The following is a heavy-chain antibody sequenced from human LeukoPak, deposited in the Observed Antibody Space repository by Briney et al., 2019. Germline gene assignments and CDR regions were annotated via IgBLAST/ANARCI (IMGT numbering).Heavy chain of an antibody. D-gene: IGHD5-12*01. CDR2: IKSDGSST. CDR1: GFIFSSYW. V-gene: IGHV3-74*01. CDR3: AGDVDIVATIPPVGAFDI. Sequence: GGSLRLSCAASGFIFSSYWMHWVRQVPGKGLVWVSRIKSDGSSTTYADSVKGRFTISRDNAKNTLYLQMNSLRAEDTAVYYCAGDVDIVATIPPVGAFDIWGQGTMVTVSS. J-gene: IGHJ3*02.